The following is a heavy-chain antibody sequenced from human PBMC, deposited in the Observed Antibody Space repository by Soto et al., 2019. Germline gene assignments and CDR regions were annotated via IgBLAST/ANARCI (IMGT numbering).Heavy chain of an antibody. CDR2: IRGRSNGYAT. D-gene: IGHD5-12*01. CDR3: SRPGYSNYDSDY. CDR1: GFTLSGTN. J-gene: IGHJ4*02. Sequence: GGSLRLSCVASGFTLSGTNIHCVREPSGKRMRRVGRIRGRSNGYATAYAASVGGRFTISRDDSKNTAYLQMNSLKTEDTAVYYCSRPGYSNYDSDYWGQGTLVTVSS. V-gene: IGHV3-73*01.